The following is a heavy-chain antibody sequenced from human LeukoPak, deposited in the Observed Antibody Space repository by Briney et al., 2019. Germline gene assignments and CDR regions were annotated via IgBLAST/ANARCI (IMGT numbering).Heavy chain of an antibody. CDR2: IIPIFGTA. D-gene: IGHD2-2*01. J-gene: IGHJ6*02. CDR3: AREGYCSSTSCYYYYYGMDV. Sequence: GASVKVSCKASGGTFSSYAISWVRQAPGQGLEWMGGIIPIFGTANYAQKFQGRVTITADESTSTAYMELSSLRSEDTAVYYCAREGYCSSTSCYYYYYGMDVWGQGTTVTVSS. CDR1: GGTFSSYA. V-gene: IGHV1-69*13.